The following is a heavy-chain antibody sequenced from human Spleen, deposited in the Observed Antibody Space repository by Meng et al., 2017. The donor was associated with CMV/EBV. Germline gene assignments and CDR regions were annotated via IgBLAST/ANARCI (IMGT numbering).Heavy chain of an antibody. J-gene: IGHJ4*02. V-gene: IGHV3-30*02. Sequence: GESLKISCAASGFTFSTYGMHWVRQAPGKGLEWVAFIRYDGSNKYYADSVKGRFTISRDNSKNTLYLQMNSLRPEDTAVYYCARSHISARWLQFDYWGQGTLVTVSS. CDR2: IRYDGSNK. CDR3: ARSHISARWLQFDY. D-gene: IGHD5-24*01. CDR1: GFTFSTYG.